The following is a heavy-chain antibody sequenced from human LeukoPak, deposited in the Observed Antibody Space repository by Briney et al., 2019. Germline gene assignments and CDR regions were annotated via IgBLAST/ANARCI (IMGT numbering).Heavy chain of an antibody. CDR3: ARRRFVRGPDVVNPFDY. V-gene: IGHV4-39*01. J-gene: IGHJ4*02. CDR1: GGSISSTFYY. D-gene: IGHD2-8*01. Sequence: SETLSLTCTVSGGSISSTFYYWGWIRQPPGKGLEWIGSINYSGSTYYNPSLKSRVTISVDTSKNQFDRKRSSVTAADTAVYYCARRRFVRGPDVVNPFDYWGQGTLVTVSS. CDR2: INYSGST.